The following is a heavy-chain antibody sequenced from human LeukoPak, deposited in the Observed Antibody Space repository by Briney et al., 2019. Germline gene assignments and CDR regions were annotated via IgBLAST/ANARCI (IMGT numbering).Heavy chain of an antibody. CDR1: GFTFSSYG. D-gene: IGHD3-22*01. Sequence: GGSLRLSRAASGFTFSSYGMHWVRQAPGKGLEWVAFIRYDGSNKYYADSVKGRFTISRDNSKNTLYLQMNSLRAEDTAVYYCAKAPPYYDSSGYYLHFDYWGQGTLVTVSS. J-gene: IGHJ4*02. CDR3: AKAPPYYDSSGYYLHFDY. CDR2: IRYDGSNK. V-gene: IGHV3-30*02.